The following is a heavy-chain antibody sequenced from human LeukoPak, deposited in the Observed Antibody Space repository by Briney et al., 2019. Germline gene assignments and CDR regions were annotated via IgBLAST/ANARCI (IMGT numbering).Heavy chain of an antibody. D-gene: IGHD3-22*01. CDR2: ISAYNGNT. Sequence: ASVKVSCKASGYTFTSYGISWVRQAPGQGLEWMGWISAYNGNTNYAQKLQGRVTMTTDTSTSTAYMELRSLRSDDTAVYYCARDIAPLSMWYYDSSGYYGWFDPWGQGTLVTVSS. V-gene: IGHV1-18*01. CDR3: ARDIAPLSMWYYDSSGYYGWFDP. CDR1: GYTFTSYG. J-gene: IGHJ5*02.